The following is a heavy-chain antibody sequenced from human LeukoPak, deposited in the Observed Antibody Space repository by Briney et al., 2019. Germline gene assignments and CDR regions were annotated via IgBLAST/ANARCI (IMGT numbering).Heavy chain of an antibody. CDR3: ARFSTVFDI. CDR1: GGSISSGSYY. D-gene: IGHD4-17*01. CDR2: IYYSGST. J-gene: IGHJ3*02. Sequence: SQTLSLTCTVSGGSISSGSYYWGWIRQPPGKGLEWIGSIYYSGSTYYNPSLKSRVTISVDTSKNQFSLKLSSVTAADTAVYYCARFSTVFDIWGQGTMVTVFS. V-gene: IGHV4-39*07.